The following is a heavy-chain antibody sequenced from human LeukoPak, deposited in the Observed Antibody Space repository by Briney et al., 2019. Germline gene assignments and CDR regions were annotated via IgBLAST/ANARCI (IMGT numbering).Heavy chain of an antibody. D-gene: IGHD4-11*01. CDR1: GGTFSSYA. J-gene: IGHJ6*03. Sequence: SVKVSCKASGGTFSSYAVSWVRQAPGQGLEWMGGIIPIFGTANYAQKFQGRVTITADESTSTAYMELSSLRSEDTAVYYCARVPTVTIYYYYYYMDVWGKGTTVTVSS. CDR3: ARVPTVTIYYYYYYMDV. V-gene: IGHV1-69*13. CDR2: IIPIFGTA.